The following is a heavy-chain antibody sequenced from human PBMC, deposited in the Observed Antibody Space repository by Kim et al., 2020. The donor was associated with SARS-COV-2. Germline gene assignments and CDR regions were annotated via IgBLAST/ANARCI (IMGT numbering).Heavy chain of an antibody. D-gene: IGHD3-16*01. CDR1: GYTFTSYG. Sequence: ASVKVSCKASGYTFTSYGIRWVRQAPGQGLEWMGWISTYNGNTNYSQKFQGRVTMTTDTSTTTAYMELRSLRSDDTAVYYCARDRQGGCCGPGTLGTVS. CDR3: ARDRQGGC. V-gene: IGHV1-18*01. CDR2: ISTYNGNT. J-gene: IGHJ1*01.